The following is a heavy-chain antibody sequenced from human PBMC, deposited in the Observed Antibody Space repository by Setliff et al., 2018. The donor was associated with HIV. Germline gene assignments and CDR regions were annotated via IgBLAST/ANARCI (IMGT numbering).Heavy chain of an antibody. J-gene: IGHJ6*02. D-gene: IGHD6-19*01. CDR3: ARDPYSSGWNEYLSYYSYYNMDV. CDR1: GFTFDSYS. V-gene: IGHV3-48*01. Sequence: GGSLRLSCATSGFTFDSYSIIWVRQAPGKGLEWVSYISGLGGGTIYYADSVRGRFTISRDDAKDTLFLQMNSLRPEDTAIYYCARDPYSSGWNEYLSYYSYYNMDVWGQGTTVTVSS. CDR2: ISGLGGGTI.